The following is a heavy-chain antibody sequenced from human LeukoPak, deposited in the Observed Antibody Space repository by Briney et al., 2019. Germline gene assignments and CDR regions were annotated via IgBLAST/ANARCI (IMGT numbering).Heavy chain of an antibody. CDR1: GFTFSSYA. Sequence: PGGSLRLSCAASGFTFSSYAMHWVRQAPGKGLEWVAIISYDGSNKYYADSVKGRFTISRDNSKNTLFLQMNSLRAEDTAVYYCARVSSVVTKPSDYWGQGTLVTVSS. V-gene: IGHV3-30*04. CDR3: ARVSSVVTKPSDY. D-gene: IGHD4-17*01. CDR2: ISYDGSNK. J-gene: IGHJ4*02.